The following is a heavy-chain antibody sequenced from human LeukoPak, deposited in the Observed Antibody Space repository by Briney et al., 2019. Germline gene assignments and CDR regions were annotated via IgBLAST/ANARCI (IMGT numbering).Heavy chain of an antibody. Sequence: GGSLRLSCAASGFTFSSYSMNWVRQAPGKGLEWVAFIRYDGSNKYYADSVKGRFTISRDNSKNTLYLQMNSLRAEDTAVYYCAKDRERYSLYYYMDVWGKGTTVTVSS. CDR3: AKDRERYSLYYYMDV. CDR1: GFTFSSYS. V-gene: IGHV3-30*02. CDR2: IRYDGSNK. D-gene: IGHD5-18*01. J-gene: IGHJ6*03.